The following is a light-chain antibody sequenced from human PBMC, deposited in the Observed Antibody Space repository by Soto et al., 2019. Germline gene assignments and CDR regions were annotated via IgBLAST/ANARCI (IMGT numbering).Light chain of an antibody. CDR2: DVS. CDR3: AVWDNSLNGVA. V-gene: IGLV2-11*01. J-gene: IGLJ2*01. CDR1: SSDVGAYNF. Sequence: QSALTQPRSVSGSPGQSVTISCTGTSSDVGAYNFVSWYQQHPGKAPKLIIYDVSKRPSGVPDRFSGSKSGNTASLTISGLQADDEADYYCAVWDNSLNGVAFGGGTKLTVL.